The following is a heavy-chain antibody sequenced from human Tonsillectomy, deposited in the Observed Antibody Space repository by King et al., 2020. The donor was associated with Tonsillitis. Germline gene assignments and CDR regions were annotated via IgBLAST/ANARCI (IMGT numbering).Heavy chain of an antibody. D-gene: IGHD5-12*01. Sequence: VQLVESGSELKKPGASVKVSCKASGYTFTSYGMNWVRQAPGQGLEWMGWINTNTGNPTYAQGFTGRFVFSLDTSVSTAYLQCSGLKAEDTAVYYCAGGAPPRNRGYDLVPSRGRWYYFDCWGERTLVTVSS. J-gene: IGHJ4*02. CDR1: GYTFTSYG. CDR3: AGGAPPRNRGYDLVPSRGRWYYFDC. CDR2: INTNTGNP. V-gene: IGHV7-4-1*02.